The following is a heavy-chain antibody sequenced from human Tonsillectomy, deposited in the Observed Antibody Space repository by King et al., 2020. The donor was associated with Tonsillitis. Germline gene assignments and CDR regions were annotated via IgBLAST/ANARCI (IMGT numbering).Heavy chain of an antibody. CDR3: ARTLPYYDFWSGYYFDY. CDR2: IHWDDDK. Sequence: VTLKESGPALVKPTQTLTLTCTFSGFSLSASGMCVSWIRRPPGKALQWLAVIHWDDDKYYSASLRTRLTISKDTSKNQVVLTMTNMDPVDTATYYCARTLPYYDFWSGYYFDYWGQGTLVTVSS. V-gene: IGHV2-70*01. J-gene: IGHJ4*02. CDR1: GFSLSASGMC. D-gene: IGHD3-3*01.